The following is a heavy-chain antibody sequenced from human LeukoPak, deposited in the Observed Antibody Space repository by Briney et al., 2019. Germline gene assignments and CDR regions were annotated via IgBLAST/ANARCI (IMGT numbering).Heavy chain of an antibody. Sequence: GGSLRLSCAASGFTVSSNYMSWVRQAPGKGLEWVSVIYSGGSTYYADSVKGRFTISRDSSKDTLYLQMNSLRAEDTAVYYCARYFSGRSSHLQHWGQGTLVTVSS. CDR2: IYSGGST. CDR3: ARYFSGRSSHLQH. J-gene: IGHJ1*01. V-gene: IGHV3-53*01. D-gene: IGHD1-26*01. CDR1: GFTVSSNY.